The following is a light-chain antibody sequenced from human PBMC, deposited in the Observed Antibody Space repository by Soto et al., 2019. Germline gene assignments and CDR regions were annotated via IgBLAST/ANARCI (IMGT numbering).Light chain of an antibody. J-gene: IGKJ2*01. CDR3: QQYYSTPMYT. V-gene: IGKV4-1*01. CDR1: QSVLYSSNNKNY. Sequence: DIVMTQSPDSLAVSLGERATIKCKSSQSVLYSSNNKNYLAWYQQKPGQPPRLLLYWASTRESGVPDRFSGSGSGTDFTLTISSLQAEDVAVYYCQQYYSTPMYTFGQGTKLEIK. CDR2: WAS.